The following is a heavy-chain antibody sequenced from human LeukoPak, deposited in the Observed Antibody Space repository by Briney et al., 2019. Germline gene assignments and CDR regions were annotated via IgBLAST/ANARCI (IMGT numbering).Heavy chain of an antibody. J-gene: IGHJ4*02. V-gene: IGHV3-21*04. Sequence: GGSLRLSCAASGFTFSSYSMNWVRQAPGKGLEWVSSISSSSSYIYYADSVKGRFTISRDNAKNSLYLQMNSLRAEDTAVYYCARVRAGEYQLQGFDYWGQGTLVTVSS. D-gene: IGHD2-2*01. CDR1: GFTFSSYS. CDR3: ARVRAGEYQLQGFDY. CDR2: ISSSSSYI.